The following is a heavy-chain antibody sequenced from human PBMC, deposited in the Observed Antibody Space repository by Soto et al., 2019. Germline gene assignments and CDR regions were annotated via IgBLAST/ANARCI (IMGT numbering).Heavy chain of an antibody. V-gene: IGHV3-23*01. J-gene: IGHJ4*02. Sequence: HPGGSLRLSCAASGFTFSSYAMSWVRQAPGKGLEWVSAISGSGGSTYYADSVKGRFTISRDNSKNTLYLQMNSLRAEDTAVYYCAKARPSMIVVVITSFDYWGQGTLVTVSS. CDR3: AKARPSMIVVVITSFDY. D-gene: IGHD3-22*01. CDR2: ISGSGGST. CDR1: GFTFSSYA.